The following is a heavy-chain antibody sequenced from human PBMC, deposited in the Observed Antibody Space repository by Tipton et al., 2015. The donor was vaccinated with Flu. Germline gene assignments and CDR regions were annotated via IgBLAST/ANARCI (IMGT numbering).Heavy chain of an antibody. CDR3: ARAPRDSDAFDL. D-gene: IGHD2-21*01. CDR1: GFTFSSYG. J-gene: IGHJ3*01. V-gene: IGHV3-48*03. CDR2: ISNTGHTI. Sequence: SGFTFSSYGMHWARQAPGKGLEWISYISNTGHTIYYADSVKGRFTISRDNTNKSIHLQMNKLRAEDTALYYCARAPRDSDAFDLWGQGTMVTVSS.